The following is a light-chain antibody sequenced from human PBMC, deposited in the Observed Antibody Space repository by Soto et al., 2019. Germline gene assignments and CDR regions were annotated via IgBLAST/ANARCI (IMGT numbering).Light chain of an antibody. J-gene: IGLJ1*01. CDR3: NSYGGCKKYV. V-gene: IGLV2-8*01. Sequence: QSVLTQPPSASGSPGQSVTISCTGTSSDVRGYNYVSWFQQHPGKAPKLMIYEVSKRPSAFPERFSYFKSVNTASLTVSGIQDEDEAHYCCNSYGGCKKYVFGIGTKVTVL. CDR1: SSDVRGYNY. CDR2: EVS.